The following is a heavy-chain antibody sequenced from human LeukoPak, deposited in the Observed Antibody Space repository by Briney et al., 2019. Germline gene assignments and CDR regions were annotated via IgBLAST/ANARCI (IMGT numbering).Heavy chain of an antibody. CDR3: AKDLPDYGDYIEGY. Sequence: GGSLRLSCAASGFSFSSYAMSWVRQAPGKGLEWVSAISGSGEITLYADSVKGRFTISRDNSKNTLYLQMNSLRVEDTAVYYCAKDLPDYGDYIEGYWGQGTLVTVSS. J-gene: IGHJ4*02. V-gene: IGHV3-23*01. CDR2: ISGSGEIT. D-gene: IGHD4-17*01. CDR1: GFSFSSYA.